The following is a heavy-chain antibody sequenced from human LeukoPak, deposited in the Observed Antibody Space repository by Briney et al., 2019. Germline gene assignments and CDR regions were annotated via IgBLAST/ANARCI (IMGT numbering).Heavy chain of an antibody. V-gene: IGHV6-1*01. CDR3: ARRLTQYDCFDP. CDR1: GDSVSNNIIA. J-gene: IGHJ5*02. D-gene: IGHD2-2*01. CDR2: TYYRSTWYN. Sequence: SQTLSLTCAISGDSVSNNIIAWSWIRWRPSRGLEWLGRTYYRSTWYNDYAVSVRGRITVNPDTSKNQFSLHLNSVTPEDTAVYYCARRLTQYDCFDPWGQGILVTVSS.